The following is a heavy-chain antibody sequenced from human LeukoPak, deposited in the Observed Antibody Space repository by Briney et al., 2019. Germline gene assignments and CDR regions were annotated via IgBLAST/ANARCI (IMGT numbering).Heavy chain of an antibody. CDR1: GFTFSSYW. CDR2: IKQDGSEK. CDR3: ARDGQYYDFWSGYYPWDYYYYGMDV. D-gene: IGHD3-3*01. J-gene: IGHJ6*02. Sequence: RGSLRLSCAASGFTFSSYWMSWVRQAPGKGLEWVANIKQDGSEKYYVDSVKGRFTISRDNAKNSLYLQMNSLRAEDTAVYYCARDGQYYDFWSGYYPWDYYYYGMDVWGQGTTVTVSS. V-gene: IGHV3-7*01.